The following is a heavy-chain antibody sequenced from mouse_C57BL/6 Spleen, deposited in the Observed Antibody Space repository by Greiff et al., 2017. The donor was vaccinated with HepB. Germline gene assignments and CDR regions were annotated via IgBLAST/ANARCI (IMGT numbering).Heavy chain of an antibody. CDR2: IDPSDSET. V-gene: IGHV1-52*01. J-gene: IGHJ4*01. CDR1: GYTFTSYW. CDR3: ARRNDVYAMDY. Sequence: QVQLQQPGAELVRPGSSVKLSCKASGYTFTSYWMHWVKQRPIQGLEWIGNIDPSDSETHYNQKFKDKATLTVDKSSSTAYMQLSSLTSEDSAVYYCARRNDVYAMDYWGQGTSVTVSS. D-gene: IGHD2-3*01.